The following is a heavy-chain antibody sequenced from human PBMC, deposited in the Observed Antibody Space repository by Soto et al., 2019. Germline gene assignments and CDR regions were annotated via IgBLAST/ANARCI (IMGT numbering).Heavy chain of an antibody. CDR3: ARMASSGSLNWFDP. Sequence: VKVSCKASGYTFTNYEINWVRQATGQGLEWMGWMNPGSGNTGYAHKFQGRVTMTRNISISTSYMELSRLGSDDTAIYYCARMASSGSLNWFDPWGQGTLVTVSS. V-gene: IGHV1-8*02. J-gene: IGHJ5*02. D-gene: IGHD3-10*01. CDR1: GYTFTNYE. CDR2: MNPGSGNT.